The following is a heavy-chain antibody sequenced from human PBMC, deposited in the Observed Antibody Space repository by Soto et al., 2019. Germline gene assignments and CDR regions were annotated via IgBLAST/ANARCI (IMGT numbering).Heavy chain of an antibody. Sequence: QVQLQESGPGLVKPSETLSLTCTVSGGSISSYYWSWIRQPPGKGLEWIGYIYYSGSTNYNPSLKSRVTISVDTSKHQFSLKLSSVTAADTAVYYCARVDSHWYNWNDEAFDIWGQGTMVTVSS. CDR1: GGSISSYY. V-gene: IGHV4-59*01. J-gene: IGHJ3*02. CDR2: IYYSGST. D-gene: IGHD1-20*01. CDR3: ARVDSHWYNWNDEAFDI.